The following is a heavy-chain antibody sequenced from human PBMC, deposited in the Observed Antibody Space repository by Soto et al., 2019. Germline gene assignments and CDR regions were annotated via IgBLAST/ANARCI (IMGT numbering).Heavy chain of an antibody. V-gene: IGHV3-7*05. D-gene: IGHD6-25*01. CDR3: AGDVSPGSSGYYLEAFDI. J-gene: IGHJ3*02. Sequence: EVQLVESGGGLVQPGGSLRLSCAASGFTFGNYWMTWVRQAPGKGLEWVANIKGDGSAKSDLDSARGRFTVSRDNAENSLFLQMNILRAEDTALYYCAGDVSPGSSGYYLEAFDIWGQGTMVTVS. CDR1: GFTFGNYW. CDR2: IKGDGSAK.